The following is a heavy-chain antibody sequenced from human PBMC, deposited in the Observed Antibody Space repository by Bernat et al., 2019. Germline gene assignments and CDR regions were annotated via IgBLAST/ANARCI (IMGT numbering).Heavy chain of an antibody. Sequence: QVQLVQSGAEVKKPGASVKVSCKASGYPFTGYHMHWVRQAPGQGLEWMGWINPNSGGTNYAQKFQGWVTMTRDTSISTAYMELSRLRSDDTAVYYCARVRDDYGDSDYYYGMDVWGQGTTVTVAS. CDR3: ARVRDDYGDSDYYYGMDV. CDR2: INPNSGGT. CDR1: GYPFTGYH. D-gene: IGHD4-17*01. V-gene: IGHV1-2*04. J-gene: IGHJ6*02.